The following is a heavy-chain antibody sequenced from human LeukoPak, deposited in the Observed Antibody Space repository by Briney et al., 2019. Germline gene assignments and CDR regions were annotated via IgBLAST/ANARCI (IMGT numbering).Heavy chain of an antibody. CDR3: ARDEDDDWFDR. Sequence: GGSLTLSCAASGFTFSSYSMNWLRQAPGKGLEWVSSISSSSSYIYYADSVKGRFTISRDNAKNSLYLQMNSLRAEDTAVYYCARDEDDDWFDRWGQGTLVTVSS. J-gene: IGHJ5*02. CDR2: ISSSSSYI. D-gene: IGHD1-1*01. V-gene: IGHV3-21*01. CDR1: GFTFSSYS.